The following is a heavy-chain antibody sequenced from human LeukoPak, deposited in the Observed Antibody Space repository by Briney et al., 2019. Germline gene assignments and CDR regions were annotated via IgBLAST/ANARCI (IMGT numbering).Heavy chain of an antibody. CDR2: INPNSGGT. J-gene: IGHJ6*03. CDR3: ARSTDYYYYYMDV. CDR1: GYTFTAYY. V-gene: IGHV1-2*02. D-gene: IGHD2-2*01. Sequence: SVKVSCKASGYTFTAYYMHWVRQAPGQGLEWMGWINPNSGGTNYAQKFQGRVTMTRDTSISTAYMELSRLRSDDTAVYYCARSTDYYYYYMDVWGKGTTVTVSS.